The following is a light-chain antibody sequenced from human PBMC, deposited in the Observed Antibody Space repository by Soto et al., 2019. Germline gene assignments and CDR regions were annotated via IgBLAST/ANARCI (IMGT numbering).Light chain of an antibody. V-gene: IGKV4-1*01. Sequence: DIVMTQSPDSLAVSLGERATINCKSSQSVLYSSNSENYLTWYQQKPGQPPKLLIYWASTRESGVPDRFSGSGSGTDFTLTISSRQAEDVAVYYCQQYYSTPQTFGQGTKVEIK. CDR2: WAS. CDR3: QQYYSTPQT. CDR1: QSVLYSSNSENY. J-gene: IGKJ1*01.